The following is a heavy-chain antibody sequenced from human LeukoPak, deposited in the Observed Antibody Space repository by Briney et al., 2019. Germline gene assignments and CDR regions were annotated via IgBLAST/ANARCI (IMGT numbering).Heavy chain of an antibody. Sequence: GGSLRLSCVASGFTFGKYWMSWVRQAPGKGLEWVANIKLDGSEKNYVDSVKGRFTISRDNTKNSLYLQMNSLRVEDTAVFYCARDQYDTWSRRGNFDSWGQGTLVIVPS. CDR1: GFTFGKYW. D-gene: IGHD3-3*01. V-gene: IGHV3-7*03. J-gene: IGHJ4*02. CDR2: IKLDGSEK. CDR3: ARDQYDTWSRRGNFDS.